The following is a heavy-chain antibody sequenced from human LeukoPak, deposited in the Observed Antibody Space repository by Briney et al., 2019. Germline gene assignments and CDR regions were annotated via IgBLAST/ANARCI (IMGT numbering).Heavy chain of an antibody. V-gene: IGHV1-69*13. CDR2: IIPIFGTA. Sequence: APVKVSCKASGGTFSSYAISWVRQAPGQGLEWMGGIIPIFGTANYAQKFQGRVTITADESTSTAYMELSSLRSEDTAVYYCAREIQLWGESYFDYWGQGTLVTVSS. D-gene: IGHD5-18*01. CDR1: GGTFSSYA. CDR3: AREIQLWGESYFDY. J-gene: IGHJ4*02.